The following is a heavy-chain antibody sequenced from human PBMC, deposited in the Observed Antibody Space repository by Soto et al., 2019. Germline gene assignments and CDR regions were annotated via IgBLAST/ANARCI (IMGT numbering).Heavy chain of an antibody. CDR2: ISYDGSNK. CDR1: GFTFSSYG. CDR3: AKDGERYVLRYFDWLPGYYFDY. D-gene: IGHD3-9*01. J-gene: IGHJ4*02. V-gene: IGHV3-30*18. Sequence: PGGSLRLSCVTSGFTFSSYGMHWVRQAPGKGLEWVAVISYDGSNKYYADSVKGRFTISRDNSKNTLYLQMNSLRAEDTAVYYCAKDGERYVLRYFDWLPGYYFDYWGQGTLVTVSS.